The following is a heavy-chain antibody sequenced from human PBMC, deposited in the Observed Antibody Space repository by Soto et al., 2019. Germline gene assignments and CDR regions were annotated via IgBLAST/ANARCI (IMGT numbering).Heavy chain of an antibody. J-gene: IGHJ4*02. D-gene: IGHD6-19*01. Sequence: TSETLSLTCTVSGGSISSSSYYWGWIRQPPGKGLEWIGSIYYSGSTYYNPSLKSRVTISVDTSKNQFSLKLSSVTAADTAVYYCARHGIAVAGSLKNIYFDYWGQGTLVAVSS. CDR3: ARHGIAVAGSLKNIYFDY. CDR2: IYYSGST. CDR1: GGSISSSSYY. V-gene: IGHV4-39*01.